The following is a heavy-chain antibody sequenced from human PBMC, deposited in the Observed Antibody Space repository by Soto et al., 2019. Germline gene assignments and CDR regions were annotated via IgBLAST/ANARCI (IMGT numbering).Heavy chain of an antibody. CDR2: ISYDGSNK. J-gene: IGHJ6*02. CDR1: GFTFSSYG. CDR3: AKVVWKYSSSSAYYYGMAV. D-gene: IGHD6-6*01. Sequence: QVQLVESGGGVVQPGRSLRLSCAASGFTFSSYGMHWVRQAPGKGLEWVAVISYDGSNKYYADSVKGRFTISRDNSKNTLYLQMNSPRAEDTAVYYCAKVVWKYSSSSAYYYGMAVWGQGTTVTVSS. V-gene: IGHV3-30*18.